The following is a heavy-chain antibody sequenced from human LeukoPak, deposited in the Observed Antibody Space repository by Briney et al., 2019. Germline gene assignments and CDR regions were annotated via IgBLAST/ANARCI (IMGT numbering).Heavy chain of an antibody. D-gene: IGHD3-3*01. V-gene: IGHV3-48*04. CDR1: GFTFSSYS. J-gene: IGHJ4*02. CDR3: ARDPHTYFWSGYYGY. Sequence: GGSLRLSCAASGFTFSSYSVNWVRQAPGKGLEWVSYISSSSSTIYYADSVKGRFTISRDNAKNSLYLQMNSLRAEDTAVYYCARDPHTYFWSGYYGYWGQGTLVTVSS. CDR2: ISSSSSTI.